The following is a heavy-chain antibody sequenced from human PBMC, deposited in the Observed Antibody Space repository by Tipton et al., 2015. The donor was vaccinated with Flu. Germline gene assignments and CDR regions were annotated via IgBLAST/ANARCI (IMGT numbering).Heavy chain of an antibody. D-gene: IGHD3-22*01. CDR3: ARDNYADSKKWTFDY. Sequence: GLVKPSETLSLTCSVSGGSLTNYYWSWIRQTPQKGLEWIGYVHYTGKTKFNPSLKSRLVMSVDTSKNQLYLRLTSLTASDTAVYYCARDNYADSKKWTFDYWGRGTLVTVSS. CDR1: GGSLTNYY. CDR2: VHYTGKT. V-gene: IGHV4-59*12. J-gene: IGHJ4*02.